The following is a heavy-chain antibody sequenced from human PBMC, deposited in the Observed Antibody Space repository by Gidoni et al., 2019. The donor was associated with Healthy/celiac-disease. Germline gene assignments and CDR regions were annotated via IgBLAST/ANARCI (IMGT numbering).Heavy chain of an antibody. J-gene: IGHJ3*02. Sequence: QLQLVQSGAEVTKPGASVKVSGKASGYTFTSYDINWVRQSTGQGLEWMGWMNPNSGNTGYAQKFQGRVTMTRNTSISTAYMELSSLRSEDTAVYYCARVVGFWSGPWDAFDIWGQGTMVTVSS. CDR3: ARVVGFWSGPWDAFDI. V-gene: IGHV1-8*01. CDR1: GYTFTSYD. CDR2: MNPNSGNT. D-gene: IGHD3-3*01.